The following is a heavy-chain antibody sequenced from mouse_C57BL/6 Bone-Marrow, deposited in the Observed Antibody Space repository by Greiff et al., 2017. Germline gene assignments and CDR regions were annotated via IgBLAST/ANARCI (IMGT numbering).Heavy chain of an antibody. J-gene: IGHJ2*01. CDR3: ARRYKGDY. CDR2: ISSGGSPS. CDR1: GFTFSDYG. V-gene: IGHV5-17*01. D-gene: IGHD2-14*01. Sequence: VKLVESGGGLVKPGGSLKLSCAASGFTFSDYGMHWVRQAPDKGLEWVANISSGGSPSYYADTVKGRFTISRDNAKDTLFLQMNSRRSEDADMYYCARRYKGDYWGQGTTLTVTS.